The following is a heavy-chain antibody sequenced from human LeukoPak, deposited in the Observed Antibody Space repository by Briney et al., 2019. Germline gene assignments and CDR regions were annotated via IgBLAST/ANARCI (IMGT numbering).Heavy chain of an antibody. CDR3: TRGSYLEHGY. J-gene: IGHJ4*02. CDR2: INSGSNSI. D-gene: IGHD1-26*01. Sequence: GGSLRLSCAASSFIVSCFPMKWLRQAPGKGLEWVSSINSGSNSIYYADSVKGRFTISRDNAKNSLYLQMNSLRAEDTAVYYCTRGSYLEHGYWGQGALVTVSS. V-gene: IGHV3-21*01. CDR1: SFIVSCFP.